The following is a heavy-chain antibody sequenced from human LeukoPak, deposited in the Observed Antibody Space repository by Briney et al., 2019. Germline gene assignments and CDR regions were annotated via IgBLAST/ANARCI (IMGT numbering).Heavy chain of an antibody. V-gene: IGHV4-39*01. Sequence: PSETLSLTCTDSGGSIINNNYCYWGWVRQPPGKGLEWIGSIYYGGSTYYNPSLKSRVTISVDTSKNQFSLKLSSVTATDTAVYYCARVYNWNQHFDYWGQGSLVTVSS. CDR2: IYYGGST. D-gene: IGHD1-1*01. CDR1: GGSIINNNYCY. CDR3: ARVYNWNQHFDY. J-gene: IGHJ4*02.